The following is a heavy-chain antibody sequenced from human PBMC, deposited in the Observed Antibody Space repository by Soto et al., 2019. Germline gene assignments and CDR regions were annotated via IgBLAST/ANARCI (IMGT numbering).Heavy chain of an antibody. CDR2: IYHSGST. Sequence: SETLSLTCAVSGGSISSSNWWSWVRQPPGKGLEWIGEIYHSGSTNYNPSLKNRVTISVDKSKNQFSLKLSSVTVADTAVYYCARDPYYYGSGSYRGAFDIWGQGTMVTVSS. J-gene: IGHJ3*02. V-gene: IGHV4-4*02. CDR1: GGSISSSNW. D-gene: IGHD3-10*01. CDR3: ARDPYYYGSGSYRGAFDI.